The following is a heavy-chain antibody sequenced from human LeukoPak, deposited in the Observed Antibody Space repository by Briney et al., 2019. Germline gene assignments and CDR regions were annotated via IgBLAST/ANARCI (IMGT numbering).Heavy chain of an antibody. CDR3: ARGRSPTGTTGNWFDP. V-gene: IGHV1-24*01. Sequence: ASVKVSCKVSGYTLTELSMHWVRQAPGKGLEWMGGFDPEDGETIYAQKFQGRVTMTEDTSTDTAYMELSSLRSEDTAVYYCARGRSPTGTTGNWFDPWGQGTLVTVSS. CDR1: GYTLTELS. D-gene: IGHD1-1*01. J-gene: IGHJ5*02. CDR2: FDPEDGET.